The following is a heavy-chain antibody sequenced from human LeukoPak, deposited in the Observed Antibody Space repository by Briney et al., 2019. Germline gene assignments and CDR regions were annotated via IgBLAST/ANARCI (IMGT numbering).Heavy chain of an antibody. Sequence: PSGTLSLTCTVSGGSISSYYWSWIRQPAGKGLEWIGCIYTSGSTNYNPSLKSRVTISVDKSKDQFSLKLSSVTAADTAVYYCARHTDSGSYLGYFDYWGQGSLVTVSS. D-gene: IGHD1-26*01. CDR1: GGSISSYY. CDR2: IYTSGST. V-gene: IGHV4-4*07. J-gene: IGHJ4*02. CDR3: ARHTDSGSYLGYFDY.